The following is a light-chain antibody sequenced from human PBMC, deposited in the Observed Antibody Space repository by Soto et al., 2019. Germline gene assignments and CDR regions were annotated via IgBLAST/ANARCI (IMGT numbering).Light chain of an antibody. CDR1: QNVYSY. CDR3: HQRQSWPRT. CDR2: RAS. J-gene: IGKJ1*01. Sequence: DIVLTQSPATLSLSPGERATLSCRASQNVYSYVAWYQQKIGQAPRLLIYRASIRATGIPDRFTGSGSGTDFTLTISRLEPEDFAVYYCHQRQSWPRTFGQGTKV. V-gene: IGKV3-11*01.